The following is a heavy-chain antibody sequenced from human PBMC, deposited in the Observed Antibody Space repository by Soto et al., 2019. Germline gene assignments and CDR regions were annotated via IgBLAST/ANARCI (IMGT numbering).Heavy chain of an antibody. J-gene: IGHJ6*02. V-gene: IGHV3-30*18. CDR2: ISYDGSNK. Sequence: GGSLRLSCAASGFTFSSYGMHWVRQAPGKGLEWVAVISYDGSNKYYADSVKGRFTISRDNSKNTLYLQMNSLRAEDTAVYYCAKEVYCSGGSCYSGMGHYYYYGMVVWGQGTTVTVSS. CDR1: GFTFSSYG. D-gene: IGHD2-15*01. CDR3: AKEVYCSGGSCYSGMGHYYYYGMVV.